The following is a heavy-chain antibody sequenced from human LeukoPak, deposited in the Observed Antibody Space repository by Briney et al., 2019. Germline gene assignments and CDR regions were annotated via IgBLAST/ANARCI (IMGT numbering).Heavy chain of an antibody. V-gene: IGHV4-30-2*01. CDR1: GGSISSGGYY. CDR3: ARSRDGYNYNWFDP. CDR2: IYHSGST. J-gene: IGHJ5*02. Sequence: SETLSLTCTVSGGSISSGGYYWSWIRQPPGKGLEWIGYIYHSGSTYYNPSLKSRVTISVDRSKNQFSLKLSSVTAADTAVYYCARSRDGYNYNWFDPWGQGTMVTVSS. D-gene: IGHD5-24*01.